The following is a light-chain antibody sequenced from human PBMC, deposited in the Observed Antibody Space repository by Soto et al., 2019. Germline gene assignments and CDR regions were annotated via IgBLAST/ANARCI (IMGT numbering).Light chain of an antibody. J-gene: IGKJ1*01. Sequence: ETVLTQSPGTLSLSPGERATLSCRASQTISSNYLAWYRQTPGQAPRLLIYGASNRAIGIADRFSGSGSGTDFTLIISRLEPEDFALYYCQQYGSSPWTFGQGTKVEIK. V-gene: IGKV3-20*01. CDR2: GAS. CDR3: QQYGSSPWT. CDR1: QTISSNY.